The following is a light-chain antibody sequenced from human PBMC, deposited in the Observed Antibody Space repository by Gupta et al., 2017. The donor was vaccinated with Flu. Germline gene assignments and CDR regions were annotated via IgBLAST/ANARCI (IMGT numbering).Light chain of an antibody. V-gene: IGLV2-8*01. Sequence: QSALTQPPSASGSPGQSVPISCSGTSSDVGGYNYVTWYQQHPGKAPKVMISEVSKRPSGVPDRFSGSKSGNTASLTVSGLQAEDEGDYYCSSYAGSNNPVVFGGGTKLTVL. CDR2: EVS. CDR3: SSYAGSNNPVV. J-gene: IGLJ2*01. CDR1: SSDVGGYNY.